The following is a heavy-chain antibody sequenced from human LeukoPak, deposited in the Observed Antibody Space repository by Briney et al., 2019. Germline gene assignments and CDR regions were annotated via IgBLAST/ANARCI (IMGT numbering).Heavy chain of an antibody. V-gene: IGHV4-59*13. CDR1: GGDISTYH. D-gene: IGHD5-18*01. CDR3: ARGSGSYGFFDV. CDR2: VYYSGST. Sequence: SVTLSLTCSVSGGDISTYHWSWIRQSPGEAFEYIGNVYYSGSTNYNPSLRSRVTISVDVSKNQFSLNVRSVTAADTAVYYCARGSGSYGFFDVWGQGTLVTVSA. J-gene: IGHJ4*02.